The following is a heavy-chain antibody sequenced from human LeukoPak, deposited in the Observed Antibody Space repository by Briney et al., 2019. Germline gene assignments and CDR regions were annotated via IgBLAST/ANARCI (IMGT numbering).Heavy chain of an antibody. CDR3: ATDTSFSPAVAGTGYY. CDR2: ISGSGGST. D-gene: IGHD6-19*01. CDR1: GFTFSSYA. V-gene: IGHV3-23*01. Sequence: GGSLRLSCAASGFTFSSYAMSWVRQARGEGLEWVSGISGSGGSTYYADSVKGRFTISRDNSKNTLYLQMNSLRAEDTAVYYCATDTSFSPAVAGTGYYWGQGTLVTVSS. J-gene: IGHJ4*02.